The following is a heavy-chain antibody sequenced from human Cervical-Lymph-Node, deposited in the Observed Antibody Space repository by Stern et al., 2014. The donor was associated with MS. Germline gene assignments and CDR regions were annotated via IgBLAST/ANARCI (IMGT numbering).Heavy chain of an antibody. V-gene: IGHV1-18*01. CDR2: ISGHNGVT. D-gene: IGHD4-17*01. CDR3: ARDRANYGVFDY. CDR1: GYTFTDYG. Sequence: QVQLVQSGGGVKKPGASVKVSCKTSGYTFTDYGVTWVRLAPGQGLEWMGWISGHNGVTNDHRKFQDRVTITTDTSTNTAYLELRSLRADDTAIYYCARDRANYGVFDYWGQGSRVTVPA. J-gene: IGHJ4*02.